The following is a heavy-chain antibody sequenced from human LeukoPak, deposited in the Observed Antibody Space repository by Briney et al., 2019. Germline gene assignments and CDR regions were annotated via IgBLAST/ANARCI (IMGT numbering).Heavy chain of an antibody. Sequence: PGGSLRLSCAASGFTFSTYGMSWVRQAPGKGLEWVSGISGSSDSTYFADSVKGRFTISRDNSQNTLSLQMNSLRAEDTAVYYCARGADTGYSSDSWGQGTLVTVSS. CDR2: ISGSSDST. CDR1: GFTFSTYG. J-gene: IGHJ5*02. V-gene: IGHV3-23*01. CDR3: ARGADTGYSSDS. D-gene: IGHD6-19*01.